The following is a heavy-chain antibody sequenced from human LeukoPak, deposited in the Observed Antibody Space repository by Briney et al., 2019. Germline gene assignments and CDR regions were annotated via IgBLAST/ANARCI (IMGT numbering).Heavy chain of an antibody. J-gene: IGHJ4*02. CDR1: GGSISSYY. CDR3: ARYISSSQFSFDY. D-gene: IGHD6-6*01. Sequence: SETLSLTCTVSGGSISSYYWSWIRQPPGKGLEWIGYIYYSGNTDYNPSLTSRVTISVDTSKNQFSLKLSSVTAADTAVYYCARYISSSQFSFDYWGQGTLVTVSS. CDR2: IYYSGNT. V-gene: IGHV4-59*01.